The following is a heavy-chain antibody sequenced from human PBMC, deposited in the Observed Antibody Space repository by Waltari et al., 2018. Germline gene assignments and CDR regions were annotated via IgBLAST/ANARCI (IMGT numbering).Heavy chain of an antibody. Sequence: EVQLLESGGGLVQPGGSLRLSCAASGFTFSSYAMSWVRQGPGKGLEWVSAISGSGGSTYYADSVKVRFTISRDNSKNTLYLQMNGLRAEDTAVYHCTRNALYYETNGPQRGGEYWGQGTLVTVSS. CDR2: ISGSGGST. D-gene: IGHD3-22*01. CDR1: GFTFSSYA. V-gene: IGHV3-23*01. CDR3: TRNALYYETNGPQRGGEY. J-gene: IGHJ4*02.